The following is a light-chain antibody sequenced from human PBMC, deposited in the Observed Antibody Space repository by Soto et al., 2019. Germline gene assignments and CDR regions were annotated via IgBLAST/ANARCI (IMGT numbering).Light chain of an antibody. CDR3: QQYDYWPVT. CDR2: GAS. J-gene: IGKJ1*01. Sequence: EIVMTQSPATLSLSPRDKATISCRASQSVSSNLAWYQQKPGQPPRLLIYGASARATGIPARFSGSGSVTEFTLTISSLQSEDFAIYYCQQYDYWPVTFGQGTKV. V-gene: IGKV3-15*01. CDR1: QSVSSN.